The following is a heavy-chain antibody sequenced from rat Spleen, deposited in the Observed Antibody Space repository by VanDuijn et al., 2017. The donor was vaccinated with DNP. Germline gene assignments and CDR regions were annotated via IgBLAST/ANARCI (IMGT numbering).Heavy chain of an antibody. J-gene: IGHJ2*01. CDR2: VWIGGTT. Sequence: QVQLRESGPGLVQPSQTFSLACTVSGFSLTNHHVHWVRQPSGKGLEWMGVVWIGGTTHISSIFKSRVSISRDTSKSQVFLKMNGLQPEDTATYDCARDGQWDYLDYWGQGIMVTVAS. CDR3: ARDGQWDYLDY. CDR1: GFSLTNHH. V-gene: IGHV2-30*01. D-gene: IGHD1-1*01.